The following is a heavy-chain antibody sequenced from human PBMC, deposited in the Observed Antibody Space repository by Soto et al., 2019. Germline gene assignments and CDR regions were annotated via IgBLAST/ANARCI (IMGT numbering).Heavy chain of an antibody. CDR2: IKGDEITT. CDR3: ARGLYGAYGQDF. Sequence: EVQLVESGENLVQPGGSLRLSCAVSGFTFSNYWIHWVRQAPGKGLVWVSRIKGDEITTNYADSVKGRFTISRDNAKNTVFLQMHSLRAEDTALYYCARGLYGAYGQDFWGQGILVTVSS. V-gene: IGHV3-74*01. J-gene: IGHJ4*02. CDR1: GFTFSNYW. D-gene: IGHD4-17*01.